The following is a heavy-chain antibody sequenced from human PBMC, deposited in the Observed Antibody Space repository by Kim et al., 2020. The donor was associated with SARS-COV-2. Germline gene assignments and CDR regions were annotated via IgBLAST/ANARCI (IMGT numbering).Heavy chain of an antibody. CDR1: GYTFTGYY. CDR3: ARELSSVVIDSKGIPFPRFDP. CDR2: INPNSGGT. D-gene: IGHD3-22*01. Sequence: ASVKVSCKASGYTFTGYYMHWVRQAPGQGLEWMGWINPNSGGTNYAQKFQGRVTMTRDTSISTAYMELSRLRSDDTAVYYCARELSSVVIDSKGIPFPRFDPWGQGTLVTVSS. V-gene: IGHV1-2*02. J-gene: IGHJ5*02.